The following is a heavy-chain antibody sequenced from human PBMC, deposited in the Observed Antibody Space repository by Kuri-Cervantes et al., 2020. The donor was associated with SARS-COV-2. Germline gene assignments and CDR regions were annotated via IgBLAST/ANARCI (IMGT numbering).Heavy chain of an antibody. J-gene: IGHJ6*03. V-gene: IGHV1-69*13. CDR2: IIPVFGTT. CDR1: GYTFTGYY. D-gene: IGHD6-6*01. CDR3: AQTIPARRRSPGDFYLYYMDV. Sequence: SVKVSCKASGYTFTGYYMHWVRQAPGQGLEWMGGIIPVFGTTNNAQRLQGRVTISADEARSTVYMELSSLTFEDTAIYYCAQTIPARRRSPGDFYLYYMDVWGKGTSVTGSS.